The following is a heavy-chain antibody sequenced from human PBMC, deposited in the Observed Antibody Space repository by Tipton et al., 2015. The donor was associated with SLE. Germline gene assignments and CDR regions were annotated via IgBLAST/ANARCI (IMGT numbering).Heavy chain of an antibody. Sequence: TLSLTCAVSGYSISSGYYWGWIRQPPGKGLEWIGSIYHSGSTYYNPSLKSRVTISVDTSKNQFSLKLSSVTAADTAVYYCATGQLRYYFDYWGQGTLATVSS. D-gene: IGHD5-24*01. CDR2: IYHSGST. CDR3: ATGQLRYYFDY. CDR1: GYSISSGYY. V-gene: IGHV4-38-2*01. J-gene: IGHJ4*02.